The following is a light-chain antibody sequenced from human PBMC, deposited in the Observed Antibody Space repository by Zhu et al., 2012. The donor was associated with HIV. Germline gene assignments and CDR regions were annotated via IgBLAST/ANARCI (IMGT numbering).Light chain of an antibody. V-gene: IGKV1-9*01. Sequence: DIQLTQSPSFLSASVGDRVTITCRASQGISSYLAWYQQKLGKAPKLLIYAASTLQSGVPSRFSGSGSGTEFTLTISSLQPEDFATYYCQQLNSYLGTFGPGTKVDIK. CDR2: AAS. CDR3: QQLNSYLGT. CDR1: QGISSY. J-gene: IGKJ3*01.